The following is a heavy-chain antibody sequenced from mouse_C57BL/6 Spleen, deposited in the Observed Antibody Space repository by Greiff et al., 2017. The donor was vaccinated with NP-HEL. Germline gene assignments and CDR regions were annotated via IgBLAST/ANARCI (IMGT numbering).Heavy chain of an antibody. J-gene: IGHJ1*03. Sequence: EVQGVESGGGLVKPGGSLKLSCAASGFTFSSYTMSWVRQTPEKRLEWVATISGGGGNTYYPDSVKGRFTISRDNAKNTLYLQMSSLRSEDTALYYCARLDSKRYCDVWGTGTTVTVSS. V-gene: IGHV5-9*01. CDR1: GFTFSSYT. CDR3: ARLDSKRYCDV. CDR2: ISGGGGNT. D-gene: IGHD2-4*01.